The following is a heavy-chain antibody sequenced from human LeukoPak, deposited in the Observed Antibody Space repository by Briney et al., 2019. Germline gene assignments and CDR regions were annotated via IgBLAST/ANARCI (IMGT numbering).Heavy chain of an antibody. V-gene: IGHV3-23*01. CDR3: AIILGHCSSTSCYRRVYMDV. Sequence: PGGSLRLSCAASGFTFSSYAMSWVRQAPGKGLEWVSAISGSGGSTYYADSVKGRFTISRDNSKNTLYLQMNSLRAEDTAVYNCAIILGHCSSTSCYRRVYMDVWGKGTTVTVSS. J-gene: IGHJ6*03. D-gene: IGHD2-2*01. CDR1: GFTFSSYA. CDR2: ISGSGGST.